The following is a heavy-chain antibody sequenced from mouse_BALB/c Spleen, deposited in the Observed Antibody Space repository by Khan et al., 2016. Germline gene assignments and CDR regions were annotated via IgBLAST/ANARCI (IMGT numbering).Heavy chain of an antibody. CDR2: IRNKANGYTT. J-gene: IGHJ1*01. CDR3: ARGRVAGVYWYFDG. Sequence: EVELVESGGGLVQPGGSLRLSCATSGFTFTDYYISWVRQPPGKALEWLGFIRNKANGYTTESSASAQGQLTISRDNSQRGLYLQLNTLRAEESANYYCARGRVAGVYWYFDGWGAETTVTVCS. V-gene: IGHV7-3*02. CDR1: GFTFTDYY. D-gene: IGHD1-1*02.